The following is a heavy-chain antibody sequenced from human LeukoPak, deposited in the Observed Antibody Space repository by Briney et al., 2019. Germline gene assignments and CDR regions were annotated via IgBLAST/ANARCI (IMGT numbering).Heavy chain of an antibody. CDR1: GYTFTSYY. J-gene: IGHJ1*01. Sequence: ASVKVSCKASGYTFTSYYMHWVRQAPGQGLEWMGIINPSGGSTSYAQKFQGRVTMTRDTSTSTVYMELSSLRAEDTAVYYCARASRGVGEYFQHWGQGTLVTVSS. D-gene: IGHD3-10*01. V-gene: IGHV1-46*01. CDR3: ARASRGVGEYFQH. CDR2: INPSGGST.